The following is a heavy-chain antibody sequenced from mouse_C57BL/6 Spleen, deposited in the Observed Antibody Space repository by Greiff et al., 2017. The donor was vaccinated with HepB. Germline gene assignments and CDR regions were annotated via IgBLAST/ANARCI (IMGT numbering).Heavy chain of an antibody. J-gene: IGHJ4*01. CDR3: TGGRCYSMDY. Sequence: EVQVEQSGRGLVQPGASMKLSCAASGFTFSDAWMDWVRQSPEKGLEWVAEIRNKANNHATYYAESVKGRFTISRDDSKSSVYLQMNSLRAEDTGIYYCTGGRCYSMDYWGQGTSVTVSS. V-gene: IGHV6-6*01. CDR2: IRNKANNHAT. CDR1: GFTFSDAW.